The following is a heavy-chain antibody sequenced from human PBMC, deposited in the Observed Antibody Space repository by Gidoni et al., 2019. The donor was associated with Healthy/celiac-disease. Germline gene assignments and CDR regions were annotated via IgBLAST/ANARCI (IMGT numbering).Heavy chain of an antibody. J-gene: IGHJ5*02. Sequence: QVQLQQWGAGLLKPSETLSLTCAVYGGSFSGYYWSWIRQPPGKGLEWIGEINHSGSTNYNPSLKSRVTISVDTSKNQFSLKLSSVTAADTAVYYCARACTTIFGVVIRWFDPWGQGTLVTVSS. CDR2: INHSGST. D-gene: IGHD3-3*01. CDR1: GGSFSGYY. V-gene: IGHV4-34*01. CDR3: ARACTTIFGVVIRWFDP.